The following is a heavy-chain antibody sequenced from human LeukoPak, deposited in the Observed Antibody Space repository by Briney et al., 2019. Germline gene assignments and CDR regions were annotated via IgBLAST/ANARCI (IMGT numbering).Heavy chain of an antibody. V-gene: IGHV1-69*13. CDR2: IIPIFGTA. CDR3: ATPLLNFWSGFPLGY. J-gene: IGHJ4*02. CDR1: GGTFSSYA. D-gene: IGHD3-3*01. Sequence: SVKVSCKASGGTFSSYAISWVRQAPGQGLEWMGGIIPIFGTANYAQKFQGRVTITADESTSTAYMELSSLRSEDTAVYYCATPLLNFWSGFPLGYWGQGTLVTVSS.